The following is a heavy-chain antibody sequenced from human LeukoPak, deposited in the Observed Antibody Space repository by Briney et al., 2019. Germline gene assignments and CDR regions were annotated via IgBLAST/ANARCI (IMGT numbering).Heavy chain of an antibody. CDR2: FDPEDGEDGET. V-gene: IGHV1-24*01. CDR3: AMTDRYAGRPFDY. D-gene: IGHD3-9*01. CDR1: GYSPIEVA. J-gene: IGHJ4*02. Sequence: ASVKVSCKVSGYSPIEVAMHWVRQAPGKGLEWVGSFDPEDGEDGETHYAQKFQGRVTMTEDASTDTAYMELTSLSSEDTALYYCAMTDRYAGRPFDYWGQGTLVTVSS.